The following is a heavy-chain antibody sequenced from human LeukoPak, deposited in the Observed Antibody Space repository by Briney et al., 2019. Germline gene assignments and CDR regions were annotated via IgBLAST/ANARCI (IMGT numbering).Heavy chain of an antibody. V-gene: IGHV1-18*01. Sequence: GASVKVSCKASGYTFTSYGISWVRQAPGQGLEWMGWISAYNGNTNYAQKLQGRVTMTTDTSTSTAYMELRSLRSDDTAVYYCARGFPAPYYYDSVYYFDYWGQGTLVTVSS. D-gene: IGHD3-22*01. CDR3: ARGFPAPYYYDSVYYFDY. CDR1: GYTFTSYG. CDR2: ISAYNGNT. J-gene: IGHJ4*02.